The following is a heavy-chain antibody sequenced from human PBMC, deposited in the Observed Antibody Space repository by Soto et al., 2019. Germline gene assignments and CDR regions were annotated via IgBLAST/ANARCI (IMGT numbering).Heavy chain of an antibody. CDR2: IHIGGGT. J-gene: IGHJ4*02. CDR1: GFTVSTNY. D-gene: IGHD2-15*01. V-gene: IGHV3-66*01. Sequence: EVHLVESGGGLVQPGESLKLSCVVSGFTVSTNYMTWVRQAPGKGLEWVSGIHIGGGTYYADSVDGRITISRDNSENTLYLQINNLRTEDTAVYYCSRVMPYCIGGSCHSVDYWGQGTLVNVSS. CDR3: SRVMPYCIGGSCHSVDY.